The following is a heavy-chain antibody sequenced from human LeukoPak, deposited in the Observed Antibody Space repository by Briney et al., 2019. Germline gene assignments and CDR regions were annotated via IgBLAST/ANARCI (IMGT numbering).Heavy chain of an antibody. D-gene: IGHD1-26*01. CDR1: GGTFSSYA. J-gene: IGHJ3*02. V-gene: IGHV1-69*05. CDR2: IIPIFGTA. Sequence: ASVKVSCKASGGTFSSYAISWVRQAPGQGLEWMGGIIPIFGTANYAQKFQGRVTITTDESTSTAYMELSSLRSEDTAVYYCARGVGAPLFAFDIWGQGTMVTVSS. CDR3: ARGVGAPLFAFDI.